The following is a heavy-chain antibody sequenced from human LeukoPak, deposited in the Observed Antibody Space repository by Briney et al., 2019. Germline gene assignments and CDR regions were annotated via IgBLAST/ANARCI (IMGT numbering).Heavy chain of an antibody. J-gene: IGHJ3*02. CDR2: MHYTGRT. CDR1: GGSINSHY. V-gene: IGHV4-59*11. D-gene: IGHD3-22*01. CDR3: TRLLDYDSSGDPDTFDI. Sequence: SETLSLTCTVSGGSINSHYWSWIRQPPGKELEWIGFMHYTGRTRYNPSLQSRVTISVDTSKNHFSLKLSSLTAADTAVYFCTRLLDYDSSGDPDTFDIWGQGTMVTVSS.